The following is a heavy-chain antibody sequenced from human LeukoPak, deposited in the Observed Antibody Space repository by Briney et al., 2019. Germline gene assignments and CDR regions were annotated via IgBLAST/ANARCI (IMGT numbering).Heavy chain of an antibody. V-gene: IGHV3-20*04. Sequence: GGSLRLSCAASGFTFDDYGMSWVRQAPGKGLEWVSGINWNGGSTGYADSVKGRFTISRDNAKNSLYLQMNSLRAEDTALYYCARAGCSGGSCYFGHFGYYYYYYMDVWGKGTTVTVSS. J-gene: IGHJ6*03. CDR2: INWNGGST. D-gene: IGHD2-15*01. CDR3: ARAGCSGGSCYFGHFGYYYYYYMDV. CDR1: GFTFDDYG.